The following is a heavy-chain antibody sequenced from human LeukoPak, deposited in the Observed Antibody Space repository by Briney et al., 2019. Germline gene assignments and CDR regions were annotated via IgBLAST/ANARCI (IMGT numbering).Heavy chain of an antibody. CDR3: AREVTVTTSGWFDP. D-gene: IGHD4-17*01. CDR1: GYTFTSYG. CDR2: ISAYNGNT. J-gene: IGHJ5*02. Sequence: GASVKVSCKASGYTFTSYGISWVRQAPGQGLEWMGWISAYNGNTNYAQKFQGRVTITTDESTSTTYMELSSLRSEDTAVYYCAREVTVTTSGWFDPWGQGTLVTVSS. V-gene: IGHV1-18*01.